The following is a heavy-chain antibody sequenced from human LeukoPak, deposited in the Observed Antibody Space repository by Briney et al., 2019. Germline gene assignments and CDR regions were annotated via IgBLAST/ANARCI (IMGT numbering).Heavy chain of an antibody. Sequence: SETLSLTCAVYGGSFSGYYWSWIRQPPGKGLEWIGEINHSGSTNYNPSLKSRVTISVDTSKTQFSLKLSSVTAADTAVYYCARGRGYCSSTSCYHLDVWGKGTTVTVSS. CDR2: INHSGST. J-gene: IGHJ6*04. D-gene: IGHD2-2*01. CDR3: ARGRGYCSSTSCYHLDV. V-gene: IGHV4-34*01. CDR1: GGSFSGYY.